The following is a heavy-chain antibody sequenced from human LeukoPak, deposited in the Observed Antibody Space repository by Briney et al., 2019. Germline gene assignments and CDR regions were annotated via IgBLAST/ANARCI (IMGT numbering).Heavy chain of an antibody. V-gene: IGHV3-23*01. CDR2: ISGSGSSS. Sequence: PGGSLRLSCAASGFILSDYAMPGVRQAPGKGLELVSIISGSGSSSDYADSVKGRFTISRDNSKNTVHLDLHSLRGEDTARYYCAKSRGRQFSSAKCYWCSLDYWRGRPLAAVSS. J-gene: IGHJ4*02. CDR3: AKSRGRQFSSAKCYWCSLDY. D-gene: IGHD6-19*01. CDR1: GFILSDYA.